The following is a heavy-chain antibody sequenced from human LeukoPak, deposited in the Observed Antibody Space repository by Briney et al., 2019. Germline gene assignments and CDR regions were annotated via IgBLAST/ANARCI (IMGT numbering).Heavy chain of an antibody. J-gene: IGHJ4*02. CDR2: ISSSSSYI. CDR3: ARDTRIAVAGTNFDY. V-gene: IGHV3-21*01. D-gene: IGHD6-19*01. CDR1: GFTFSSYS. Sequence: GGSLRLSCEVSGFTFSSYSMNWVRQAPGKGLEWVSSISSSSSYIYYADSVKGRFTISRDNAKNSLYLQMSSLRAEDTAVYYCARDTRIAVAGTNFDYWGQGTLVTVSS.